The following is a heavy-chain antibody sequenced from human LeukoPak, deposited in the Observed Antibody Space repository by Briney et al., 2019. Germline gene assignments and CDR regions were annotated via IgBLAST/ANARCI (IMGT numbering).Heavy chain of an antibody. CDR2: IYPGDGNT. Sequence: GESLKISCKGSGYNVTHYGIAWVRQMPGTGLECMGIIYPGDGNTRYSPSFQGQVTISADRPISTAYLQWNSLKASDTAMYYCARVFGLRSPRGMDVWGKGTTVSVSS. D-gene: IGHD3-10*01. CDR1: GYNVTHYG. CDR3: ARVFGLRSPRGMDV. J-gene: IGHJ6*04. V-gene: IGHV5-51*04.